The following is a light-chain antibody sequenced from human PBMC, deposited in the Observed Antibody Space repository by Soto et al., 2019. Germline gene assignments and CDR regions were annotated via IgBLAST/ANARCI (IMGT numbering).Light chain of an antibody. V-gene: IGKV3-20*01. CDR1: QSVSSSY. Sequence: EIVLTQSPGTLSLSPGERATLSCRASQSVSSSYLAWYQQKPGQAPRLLIYGASIRATGIPDRFSGSGSGTDFTLTISRLEPEDFAVYYWHQYGSSPLTFGGGTKVEIK. CDR3: HQYGSSPLT. CDR2: GAS. J-gene: IGKJ4*01.